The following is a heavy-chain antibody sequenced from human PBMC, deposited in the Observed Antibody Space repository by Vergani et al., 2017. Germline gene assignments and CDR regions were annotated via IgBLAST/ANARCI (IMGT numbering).Heavy chain of an antibody. CDR1: GGTFSSYA. Sequence: QVQLVQSGAEVKKPGSSAKVSCKASGGTFSSYAISWVRQAPGQGLEWMGGIIPIFGTANYAQKFQGRVTITADESTSTAYMELSSLRSEDTAVYYCASDYTGYYYDSSALRHSAFEIWGQGTMVTVSS. CDR2: IIPIFGTA. J-gene: IGHJ3*02. V-gene: IGHV1-69*12. D-gene: IGHD3-22*01. CDR3: ASDYTGYYYDSSALRHSAFEI.